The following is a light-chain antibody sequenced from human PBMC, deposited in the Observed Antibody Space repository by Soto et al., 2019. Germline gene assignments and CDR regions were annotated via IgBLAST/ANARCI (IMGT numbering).Light chain of an antibody. CDR1: QSVSSN. V-gene: IGKV3-15*01. CDR3: QHFNNWPPMYT. CDR2: GAS. J-gene: IGKJ2*01. Sequence: EVVMAQSPATLSVSPGERATLSCRASQSVSSNLAWYQQKPGQAPRLLIYGASTRATGIPARFSGSGSGTELTLTISSLQSEDSAVYYCQHFNNWPPMYTFGQGTKLEIK.